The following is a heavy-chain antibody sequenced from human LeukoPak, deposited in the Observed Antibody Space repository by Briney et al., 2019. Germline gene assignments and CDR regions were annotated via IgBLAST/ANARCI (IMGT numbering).Heavy chain of an antibody. CDR1: GGSISSYY. J-gene: IGHJ4*02. CDR3: AREEALGSGSFDY. CDR2: IYISETT. V-gene: IGHV4-4*07. Sequence: SETLSLTCTVSGGSISSYYWSWIRQPAGKGLEWIGRIYISETTIYNPSLRSRVTMSVDTSKNQFSLKLSSVTAADTAVYYCAREEALGSGSFDYWGQGTLVTVSS. D-gene: IGHD1-26*01.